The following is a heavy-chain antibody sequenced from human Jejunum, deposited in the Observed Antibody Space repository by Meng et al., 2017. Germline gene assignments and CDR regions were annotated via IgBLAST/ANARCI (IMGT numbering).Heavy chain of an antibody. D-gene: IGHD2-8*01. CDR2: IDPSEST. CDR1: GASISRTNW. J-gene: IGHJ4*02. CDR3: ARAYCTDVSCHDFFDS. V-gene: IGHV4-4*02. Sequence: QGGLQGAGPGLVKASGTLALTCAVSGASISRTNWWSWVRQPPGKGLEWIGKIDPSESTHYNPSLKGRVTISADRSKNQFSLRLTSVTAADTAIYYCARAYCTDVSCHDFFDSWAREPWSRLL.